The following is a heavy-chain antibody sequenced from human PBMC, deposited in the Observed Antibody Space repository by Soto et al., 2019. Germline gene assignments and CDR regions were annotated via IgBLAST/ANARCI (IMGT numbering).Heavy chain of an antibody. J-gene: IGHJ4*02. Sequence: QVQLVQSGAEEKKPGASVKVSCKASGYTFTSYAMHWVRQAPGQRLEWMGWINAGNGNTKYSQKFQGTVTITRDTSASTAYMELSSLRSEDTAGYYCARSPGIAVADYWGQGTLVTVSS. CDR1: GYTFTSYA. CDR3: ARSPGIAVADY. V-gene: IGHV1-3*05. CDR2: INAGNGNT. D-gene: IGHD6-19*01.